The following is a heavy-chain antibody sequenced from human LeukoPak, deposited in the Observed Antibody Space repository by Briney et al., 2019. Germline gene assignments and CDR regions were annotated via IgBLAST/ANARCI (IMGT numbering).Heavy chain of an antibody. CDR2: IYSSGST. V-gene: IGHV3-53*01. CDR1: GFTVSSNY. CDR3: ARDLYGVSHDY. Sequence: GGSLRLSCAASGFTVSSNYMNWVRQAPGKGLEWVSVIYSSGSTYYADSVKSRFTISRDNSKNTLYLQMNSLRAEDTAVYYCARDLYGVSHDYWGQGTLVTVSS. D-gene: IGHD4-17*01. J-gene: IGHJ4*02.